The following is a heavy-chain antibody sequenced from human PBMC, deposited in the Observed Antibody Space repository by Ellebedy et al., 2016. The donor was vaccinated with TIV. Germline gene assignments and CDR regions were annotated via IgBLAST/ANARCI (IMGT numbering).Heavy chain of an antibody. Sequence: SVKVSXKASGYTFTSYGISWVRQAPGQGLEWMGGIIPIFGTANYAQKFQGRVTITADESTSTAYMELSSLRSEDTAVYYCASTPVVVTADAFDIWGQGTMVTVSS. CDR3: ASTPVVVTADAFDI. V-gene: IGHV1-69*13. CDR2: IIPIFGTA. D-gene: IGHD2-21*02. CDR1: GYTFTSYG. J-gene: IGHJ3*02.